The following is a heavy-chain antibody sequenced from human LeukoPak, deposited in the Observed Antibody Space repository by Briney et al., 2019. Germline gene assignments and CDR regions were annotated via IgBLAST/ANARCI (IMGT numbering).Heavy chain of an antibody. Sequence: GGSLRLSCAASGFTFSSYGMSWVRQAPGKGLEWVSLISGSGDSTYYADSVKGRFTISRDNSKSTLYLQMNSVRAEDTALYYCAKKTDSGSPGGFDPWGQGTLVTVSS. J-gene: IGHJ5*02. CDR3: AKKTDSGSPGGFDP. V-gene: IGHV3-23*01. D-gene: IGHD1-26*01. CDR1: GFTFSSYG. CDR2: ISGSGDST.